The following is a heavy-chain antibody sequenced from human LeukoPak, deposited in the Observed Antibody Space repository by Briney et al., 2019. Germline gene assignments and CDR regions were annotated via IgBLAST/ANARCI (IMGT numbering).Heavy chain of an antibody. J-gene: IGHJ5*02. V-gene: IGHV4-39*01. D-gene: IGHD3-10*01. Sequence: SETLSLTCTVSGGSISSSSYYWGWVRQPPGKGLEWIGSIFFRGSTDYNPSLKSRVTISVDTSKNQFSLKLTSVTAADTAVYYCARIRGFNWFDPWGQGTLVTVSS. CDR2: IFFRGST. CDR1: GGSISSSSYY. CDR3: ARIRGFNWFDP.